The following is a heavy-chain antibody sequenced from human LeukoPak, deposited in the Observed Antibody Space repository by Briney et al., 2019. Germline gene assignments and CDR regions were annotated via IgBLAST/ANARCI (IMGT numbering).Heavy chain of an antibody. Sequence: SETLSLTCAVYGGSFSGYYWGWIRQPPGKGLEWIGEINHSGSTNYNPSLKSRVTISVDTSKNQFSLKLSSVTAADTAVYYCARGLYYYGMDVWGQGTTVTVSS. V-gene: IGHV4-34*01. J-gene: IGHJ6*02. CDR1: GGSFSGYY. CDR2: INHSGST. CDR3: ARGLYYYGMDV.